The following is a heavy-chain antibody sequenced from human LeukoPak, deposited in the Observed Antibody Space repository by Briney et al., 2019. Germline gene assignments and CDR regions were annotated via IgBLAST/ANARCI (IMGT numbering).Heavy chain of an antibody. CDR1: GGTFSSYA. CDR2: IIPIFGTA. D-gene: IGHD6-13*01. V-gene: IGHV1-69*05. CDR3: ARCTSPSSWYRWDYYYYMDV. J-gene: IGHJ6*03. Sequence: GASVKVSCKASGGTFSSYAISWVRQAPGQGLEWMGGIIPIFGTANYAQKLQGRVTMTTDTSTSTAYMELRSLRSDDTAVYYCARCTSPSSWYRWDYYYYMDVWGKGTTVTVSS.